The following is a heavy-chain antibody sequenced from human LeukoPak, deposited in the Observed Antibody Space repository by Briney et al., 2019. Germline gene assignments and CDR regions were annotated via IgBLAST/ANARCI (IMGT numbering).Heavy chain of an antibody. V-gene: IGHV4-39*07. Sequence: SETLSLTCTVSRGSISSSSDYWGWIRQPPGKGLEWIGSIYYSGSTYYNPSLNSRITISLDTSKNQFSLKLSSVTAADTAVYYCGRGSLWFGESKSFDYWGHGALVTVSS. D-gene: IGHD3-10*01. J-gene: IGHJ4*01. CDR1: RGSISSSSDY. CDR2: IYYSGST. CDR3: GRGSLWFGESKSFDY.